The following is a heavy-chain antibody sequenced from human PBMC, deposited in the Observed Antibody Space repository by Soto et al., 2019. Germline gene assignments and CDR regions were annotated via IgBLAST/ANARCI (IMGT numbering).Heavy chain of an antibody. CDR2: ISGYNGKT. J-gene: IGHJ4*02. Sequence: QVQMVQSGVEVRKPGASFKVSCKTSGYTFTSFGVSWVQQAPGQGLEWMGWISGYNGKTEYAQKLQGRVTMTADTSTSTAYMELRGLRSDDTAVYFCARDKMIDDFGLGTYDYWGQGTTVTVTS. V-gene: IGHV1-18*04. CDR1: GYTFTSFG. D-gene: IGHD3-10*01. CDR3: ARDKMIDDFGLGTYDY.